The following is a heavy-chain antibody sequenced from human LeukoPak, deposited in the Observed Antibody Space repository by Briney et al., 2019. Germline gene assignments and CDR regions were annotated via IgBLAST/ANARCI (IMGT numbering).Heavy chain of an antibody. J-gene: IGHJ4*02. V-gene: IGHV5-51*01. CDR2: IYPGDSDT. Sequence: GESLKISCKGSGYSFTSYWIGWVRQMPGKGLEGMGIIYPGDSDTRYSPSFQGQVTISADKSISTAYLQWSSLKASDTAMYYCARGVLKDRWELLLDYWGQGTLVTVSS. CDR1: GYSFTSYW. CDR3: ARGVLKDRWELLLDY. D-gene: IGHD1-26*01.